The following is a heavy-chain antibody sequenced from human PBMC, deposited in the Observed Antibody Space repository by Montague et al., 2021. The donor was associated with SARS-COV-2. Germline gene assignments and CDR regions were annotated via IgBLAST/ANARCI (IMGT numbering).Heavy chain of an antibody. Sequence: SETLSLTCTVSGGSISSNSYYWGWIRQSPGKGLEWIGSIYYSGSTYYNPSLRSRVTISVDTSQNQFSLRVYSVTAADTAVYYCARVTSSSLYKGASDIWGQGTMVTVSS. D-gene: IGHD2-15*01. J-gene: IGHJ3*02. CDR1: GGSISSNSYY. V-gene: IGHV4-39*01. CDR3: ARVTSSSLYKGASDI. CDR2: IYYSGST.